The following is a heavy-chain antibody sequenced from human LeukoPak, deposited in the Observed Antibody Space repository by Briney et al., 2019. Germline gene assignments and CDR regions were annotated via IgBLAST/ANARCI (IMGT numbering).Heavy chain of an antibody. V-gene: IGHV3-53*01. Sequence: GGSLRLSCAASGFTVSGTHMSWVRQAPGKGLEWVSAMYTGGTTYYADSVTGRFTVSRDTSRNTLFLRMDSLRAEDTAVYYCAKDEVTSGGGLASWGQGTLVIVSS. CDR2: MYTGGTT. J-gene: IGHJ5*01. CDR1: GFTVSGTH. CDR3: AKDEVTSGGGLAS. D-gene: IGHD2-21*02.